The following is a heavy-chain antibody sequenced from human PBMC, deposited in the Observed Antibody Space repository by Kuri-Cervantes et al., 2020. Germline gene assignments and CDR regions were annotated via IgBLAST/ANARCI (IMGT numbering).Heavy chain of an antibody. D-gene: IGHD3-22*01. Sequence: GESLKISCKGSGYSFNRYWIAWVRQMPGKGLEWMGIIYPGDSDTRYSPSFQGQVTISADKSISTAYLQWSSLKASDTAMYYCARLGGYYYDSSGYYWNWFDPWGQGTLVTVSS. CDR1: GYSFNRYW. CDR2: IYPGDSDT. CDR3: ARLGGYYYDSSGYYWNWFDP. V-gene: IGHV5-51*01. J-gene: IGHJ5*02.